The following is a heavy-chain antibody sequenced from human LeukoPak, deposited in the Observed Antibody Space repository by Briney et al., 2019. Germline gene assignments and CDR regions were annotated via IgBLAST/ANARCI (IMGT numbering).Heavy chain of an antibody. CDR2: IYYSGST. Sequence: SETLSLTCTVSGGSISSGDYYWSWIRQPPGKGLEWIGYIYYSGSTYYNPSLKSRVTISVDTSKNQFSLKLSSVTAADTAVYYCARPLGHGDSPFDPWGQGTLVTVSS. CDR3: ARPLGHGDSPFDP. CDR1: GGSISSGDYY. V-gene: IGHV4-30-4*02. J-gene: IGHJ5*02. D-gene: IGHD3-10*01.